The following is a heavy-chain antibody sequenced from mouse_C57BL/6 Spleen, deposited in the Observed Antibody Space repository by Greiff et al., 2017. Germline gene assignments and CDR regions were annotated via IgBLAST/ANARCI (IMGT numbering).Heavy chain of an antibody. CDR2: IWWDDDK. CDR1: GFSLSTFGMG. Sequence: QVTLKESGPGILQPSQTLSLTCSFSGFSLSTFGMGVGWIRQPSGKGLEWLAHIWWDDDKYYNPALKSRLTISKDTSKNQVFLKIANVDTADTATYYCARMERPSYDYDGRSAWFAYWGQGTLVTVSA. D-gene: IGHD2-4*01. V-gene: IGHV8-8*01. J-gene: IGHJ3*01. CDR3: ARMERPSYDYDGRSAWFAY.